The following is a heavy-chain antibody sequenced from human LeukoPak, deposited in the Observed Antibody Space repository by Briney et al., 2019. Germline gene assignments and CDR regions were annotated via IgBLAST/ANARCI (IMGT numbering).Heavy chain of an antibody. CDR2: IKQNGSEK. J-gene: IGHJ5*02. CDR1: GFSTSSYC. D-gene: IGHD2-2*01. Sequence: GSLRLSCAASGFSTSSYCMSWRHQPAGRGLEWVANIKQNGSEKYYVDSVKGRFTIARDNAKNSLYLQMNSLRAEDTAVYYCARDDCSSISCYHNWFDPWGQGTLVTVSS. V-gene: IGHV3-7*01. CDR3: ARDDCSSISCYHNWFDP.